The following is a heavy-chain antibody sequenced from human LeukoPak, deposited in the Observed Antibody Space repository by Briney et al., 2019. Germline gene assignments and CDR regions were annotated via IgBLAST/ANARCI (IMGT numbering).Heavy chain of an antibody. Sequence: SETLSLTCAVYGGSFSGYYRSWIRQPPRKGLEWIGEINHSGSTNYNPSLKSRVTISVDTSKNRFSLKLSSVTAADTAVYYCARTRGAVAGPKSIDYWGQGTLVTVSS. V-gene: IGHV4-34*01. D-gene: IGHD6-19*01. CDR1: GGSFSGYY. J-gene: IGHJ4*02. CDR2: INHSGST. CDR3: ARTRGAVAGPKSIDY.